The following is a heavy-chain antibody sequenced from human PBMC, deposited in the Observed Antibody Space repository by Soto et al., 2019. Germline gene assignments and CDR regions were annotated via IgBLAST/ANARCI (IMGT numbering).Heavy chain of an antibody. CDR3: ARAINFDFWSDSQSGYYFDY. J-gene: IGHJ4*02. D-gene: IGHD3-3*01. V-gene: IGHV4-61*01. CDR2: IHHSGTT. Sequence: QVELQESGPALVKPSETLSLTCTVSGASVSSDTFYWNWIRQPPGKGLEWIAFIHHSGTTNYNPSLKSRVTISVDTSKNQFSLKLSSVTAADTAVYYCARAINFDFWSDSQSGYYFDYWGQGNLVTVSS. CDR1: GASVSSDTFY.